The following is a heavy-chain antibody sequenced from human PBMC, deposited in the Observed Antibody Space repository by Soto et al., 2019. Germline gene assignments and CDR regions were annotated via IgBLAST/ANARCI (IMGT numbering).Heavy chain of an antibody. D-gene: IGHD5-12*01. J-gene: IGHJ4*02. Sequence: QVQLVQSGAEVKKPGSSVKVSCKASGGTFSSYAISWVRQAPGQGLEWMGGIIPIFGTANYAQKFQGRVTITADKSTSTAYMGLSSLRSEDTAVYYCARSNVEMATQRDYFDYWGQGTLVTVSS. CDR3: ARSNVEMATQRDYFDY. V-gene: IGHV1-69*06. CDR1: GGTFSSYA. CDR2: IIPIFGTA.